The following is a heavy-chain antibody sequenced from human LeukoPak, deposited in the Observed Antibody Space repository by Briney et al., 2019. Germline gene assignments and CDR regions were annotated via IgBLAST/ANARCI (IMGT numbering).Heavy chain of an antibody. V-gene: IGHV7-4-1*02. CDR3: ARAGYEGKEDFDY. CDR2: INTNTGNP. D-gene: IGHD5-12*01. CDR1: GYTFTCYA. J-gene: IGHJ4*02. Sequence: ASVKVSCKASGYTFTCYAMNGVRQAPGQGLEWMGWINTNTGNPTYAQGFTGRFVFSLDTSVSTAYLQISSLKAEDTPVYYCARAGYEGKEDFDYWGQGTLVTVSS.